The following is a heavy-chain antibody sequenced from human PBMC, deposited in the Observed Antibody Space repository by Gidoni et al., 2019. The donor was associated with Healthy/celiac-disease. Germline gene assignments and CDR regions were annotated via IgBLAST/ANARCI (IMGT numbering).Heavy chain of an antibody. CDR2: IRGSGGST. D-gene: IGHD1-26*01. Sequence: EVPLLESGAGLVQPGGSLRLSCAASGFTFSSYAMRWVRQAPGKGLEWVSAIRGSGGSTYYEDDGKGRFTISRDNSKNTLYLQMNSLRAEDTAVYYCWDSGSYRGPDAFDIWGQGTMVTVSS. CDR3: WDSGSYRGPDAFDI. J-gene: IGHJ3*02. V-gene: IGHV3-23*01. CDR1: GFTFSSYA.